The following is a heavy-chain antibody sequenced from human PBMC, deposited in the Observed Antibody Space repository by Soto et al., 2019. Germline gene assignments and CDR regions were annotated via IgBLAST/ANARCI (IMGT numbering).Heavy chain of an antibody. D-gene: IGHD3-3*01. V-gene: IGHV1-69*01. CDR3: AKYDFWSGDPAYYGMDV. Sequence: QVQLVQSGAEVKKPGSSVKVSCKASGGTFSSYAISWVRQAPGQGLEWMGGIIPIFGTANYAQKFQGRVTITADESTSTAYMELSSLRSEDTAVYYCAKYDFWSGDPAYYGMDVWGHGTTVTVSS. CDR2: IIPIFGTA. J-gene: IGHJ6*02. CDR1: GGTFSSYA.